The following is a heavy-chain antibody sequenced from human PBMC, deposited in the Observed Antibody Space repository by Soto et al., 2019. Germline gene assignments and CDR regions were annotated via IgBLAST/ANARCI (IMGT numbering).Heavy chain of an antibody. V-gene: IGHV1-18*01. CDR2: ISAYNGNT. CDR1: GYTFTSYG. J-gene: IGHJ6*02. CDR3: ARDPPRRYDYGDYGDYYYYGMDV. Sequence: QVQLVQSGAEVKKPGASVKVSCKASGYTFTSYGISWVRQAPGQGLEWMGWISAYNGNTNYAQKLQGRVTMTTDTSTSTAYLELRSLRSDDTAVYYCARDPPRRYDYGDYGDYYYYGMDVWGQGTTVTVSS. D-gene: IGHD4-17*01.